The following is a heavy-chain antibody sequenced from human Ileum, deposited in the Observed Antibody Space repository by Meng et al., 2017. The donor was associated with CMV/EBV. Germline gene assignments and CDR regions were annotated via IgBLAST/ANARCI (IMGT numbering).Heavy chain of an antibody. CDR1: GFTFSDYA. V-gene: IGHV3-30-3*01. J-gene: IGHJ6*02. D-gene: IGHD3-3*01. CDR2: MSGDETKQ. CDR3: ARGGTVLDYGMDV. Sequence: GESLKISCVASGFTFSDYAIHWVRQAPGKGLEWVAVMSGDETKQFYADSVKGRFTSSRDNSKNTLYLQMDSLRRDDTAVYYCARGGTVLDYGMDVWGQGTTVTVSS.